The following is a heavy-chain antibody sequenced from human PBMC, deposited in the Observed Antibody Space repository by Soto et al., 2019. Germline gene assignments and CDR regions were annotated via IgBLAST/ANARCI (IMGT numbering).Heavy chain of an antibody. J-gene: IGHJ6*02. D-gene: IGHD1-26*01. CDR1: GYTFTTYY. CDR3: ARDRGRGGSYYIYFYGMDV. CDR2: INPSGGSI. Sequence: QVQVVQSGAEVKKPGASVKVSCKASGYTFTTYYIHWVRQAPGQGLEWMGVINPSGGSINYAQKCQGIVTITRDTSTSTVSMELSSLRAEDTAVYYCARDRGRGGSYYIYFYGMDVWGQRTTVTVSS. V-gene: IGHV1-46*01.